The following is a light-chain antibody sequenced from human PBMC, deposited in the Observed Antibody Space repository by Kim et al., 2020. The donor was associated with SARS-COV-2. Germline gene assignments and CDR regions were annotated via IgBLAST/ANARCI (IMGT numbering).Light chain of an antibody. V-gene: IGKV2-24*01. Sequence: ASISCRSSQSLAHSDGNTYLSWLHQRPGQPPRLLIYKISTRFSGVPDRFSGSGAGTDFTLKISRVEAEDVGIYYCMQATQFPPITFGQGTRLEIK. J-gene: IGKJ5*01. CDR3: MQATQFPPIT. CDR1: QSLAHSDGNTY. CDR2: KIS.